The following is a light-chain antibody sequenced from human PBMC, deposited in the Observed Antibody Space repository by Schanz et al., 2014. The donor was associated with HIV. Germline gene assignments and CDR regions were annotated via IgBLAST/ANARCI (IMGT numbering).Light chain of an antibody. CDR3: QQYAVSSWT. CDR1: QSVSSSY. Sequence: EIVLTQSPGTLSLSPGERATLSCRASQSVSSSYLAWYQQKPGRAPRLLIYGASIRATGIPDRFSGSGSGTGFTLTISRLESEDFATYYCQQYAVSSWTFGLGTRVESK. CDR2: GAS. J-gene: IGKJ1*01. V-gene: IGKV3-20*01.